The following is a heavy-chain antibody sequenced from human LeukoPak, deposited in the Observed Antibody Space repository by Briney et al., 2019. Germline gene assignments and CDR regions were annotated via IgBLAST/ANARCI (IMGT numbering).Heavy chain of an antibody. V-gene: IGHV4-59*01. CDR1: GGSISSYY. CDR2: IYYGGST. J-gene: IGHJ3*02. Sequence: SETLSLTCTVSGGSISSYYWSWIRQPPGKGLEWIGYIYYGGSTNYNPSLKSRVTISVDTSKNQFSLKLSSVTAADTAVYYCARPIKDTGAFDIWGQGTMVTVSS. CDR3: ARPIKDTGAFDI. D-gene: IGHD2-15*01.